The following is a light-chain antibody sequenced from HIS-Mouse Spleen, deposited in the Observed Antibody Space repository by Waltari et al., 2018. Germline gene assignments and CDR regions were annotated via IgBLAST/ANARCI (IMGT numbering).Light chain of an antibody. CDR1: QDISNY. V-gene: IGKV1-33*01. Sequence: DIQMSQSPSPLSASVGDRVTITCQASQDISNYLNWYQQKPGKAPKLLIYDASNLETGVPSRFSGSGSGTDFTFTISSLQPEDIATYYCQQYDNLSTFGPGTKVGIK. CDR2: DAS. CDR3: QQYDNLST. J-gene: IGKJ3*01.